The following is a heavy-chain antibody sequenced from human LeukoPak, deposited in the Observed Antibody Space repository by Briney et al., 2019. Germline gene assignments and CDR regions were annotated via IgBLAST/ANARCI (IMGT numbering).Heavy chain of an antibody. V-gene: IGHV1-18*01. D-gene: IGHD3-10*01. J-gene: IGHJ3*02. CDR2: ISAYNGNT. Sequence: GASVKVSCKASGYTFTSYGISWVRQAPGQGLEWIGWISAYNGNTNYAQKLQGRVTMTTDTSTSTAYMELRSLRSDDTAVYYCAALWFGRTDAFDIWGQGTMVTVSS. CDR1: GYTFTSYG. CDR3: AALWFGRTDAFDI.